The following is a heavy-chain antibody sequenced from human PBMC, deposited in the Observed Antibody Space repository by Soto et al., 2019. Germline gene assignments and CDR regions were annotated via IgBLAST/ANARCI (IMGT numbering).Heavy chain of an antibody. V-gene: IGHV4-39*01. CDR3: ARHRGYYDILTGYYTELNFDY. CDR2: IYYSGTT. J-gene: IGHJ4*02. Sequence: PSETLSVTCTFSVGSISISSYYWGWIRQPPGKGLEWIGSIYYSGTTYYNPSLKSRVTISVDTSKNQFSLKLSSVTAADTAVYYCARHRGYYDILTGYYTELNFDYWGQGTMVTVSS. CDR1: VGSISISSYY. D-gene: IGHD3-9*01.